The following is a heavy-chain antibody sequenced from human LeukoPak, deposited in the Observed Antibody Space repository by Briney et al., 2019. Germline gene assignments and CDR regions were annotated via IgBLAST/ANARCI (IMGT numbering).Heavy chain of an antibody. CDR1: GFTFSSYS. D-gene: IGHD1-26*01. CDR3: ARDLSGSYYGPRARSHLDY. CDR2: ISSSSSYI. J-gene: IGHJ4*02. V-gene: IGHV3-21*01. Sequence: GGSLRLSCAASGFTFSSYSMNWVRQAPGKGLEWVSSISSSSSYIYYADSVKGRFTISRDNAKNSLYLQMNSLRAEDTAVYYCARDLSGSYYGPRARSHLDYWGQGTLVTVSS.